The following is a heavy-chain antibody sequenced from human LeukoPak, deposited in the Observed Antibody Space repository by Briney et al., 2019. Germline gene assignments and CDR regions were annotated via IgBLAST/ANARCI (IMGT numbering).Heavy chain of an antibody. CDR3: ARDIPGVDVY. V-gene: IGHV3-53*01. D-gene: IGHD2-21*01. J-gene: IGHJ4*02. Sequence: GGSLRLSCAASGFTFSGTYMSWVRQAPGKGLEWVSISYSGGSIYYADSVKGRFTISRDNSKDTLYLQMNSLRAEDTAVYYCARDIPGVDVYWGQGTLVTVSS. CDR2: SYSGGSI. CDR1: GFTFSGTY.